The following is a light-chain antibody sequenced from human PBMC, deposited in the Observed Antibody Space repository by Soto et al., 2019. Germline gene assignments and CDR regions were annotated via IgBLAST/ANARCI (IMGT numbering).Light chain of an antibody. CDR3: NSYADSNTYV. CDR2: DVS. Sequence: QSALTQPPSASGSPGQSVTISCTGTSSDVGRYNYVSWYQHHPGKAPKLIIYDVSPRPSGVPDRFSGSKSGNTASLTVSGLQAEDEADYYCNSYADSNTYVFGTGTKLTVL. CDR1: SSDVGRYNY. V-gene: IGLV2-8*01. J-gene: IGLJ1*01.